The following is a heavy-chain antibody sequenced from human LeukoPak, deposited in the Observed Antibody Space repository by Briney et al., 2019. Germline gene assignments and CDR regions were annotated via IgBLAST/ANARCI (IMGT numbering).Heavy chain of an antibody. V-gene: IGHV3-23*01. CDR1: GFTFSSYA. J-gene: IGHJ4*02. D-gene: IGHD3-9*01. CDR2: ISGSGGST. CDR3: AKAVNFDWLPNDY. Sequence: PGGSLRLSCAASGFTFSSYAMSWVRQAPGEGLEWVSAISGSGGSTYYADSVKGRFTISRDNSKNTLYLQLNSLRAEDTAVYYCAKAVNFDWLPNDYWGQGTLVTVSS.